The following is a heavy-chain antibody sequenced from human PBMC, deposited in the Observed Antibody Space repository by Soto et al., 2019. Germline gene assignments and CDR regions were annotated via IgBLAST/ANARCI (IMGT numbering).Heavy chain of an antibody. D-gene: IGHD3-22*01. V-gene: IGHV1-8*01. CDR3: ARTSGYYLFDS. Sequence: GSSLKVSCKASVYTDTGYVINWVRQATGQGLEWMGWMNPNSGNTGYAQKFQGRVTMTRNTSISTAYMELSSLRSEDTAVYYCARTSGYYLFDSWGQRTLVTVSS. CDR2: MNPNSGNT. CDR1: VYTDTGYV. J-gene: IGHJ4*02.